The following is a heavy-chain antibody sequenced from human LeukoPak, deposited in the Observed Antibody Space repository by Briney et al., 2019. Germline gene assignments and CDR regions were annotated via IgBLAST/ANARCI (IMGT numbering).Heavy chain of an antibody. CDR3: ARGRTGYSSGWHPFFFWFDP. V-gene: IGHV4-34*01. Sequence: SETLSLTCAVYGGSFSDYYWTWIRQPPGKGLEWIAEINHGGSTNNNPSLKSRITMSVDTSQNQFSLKLSSVTAADTAVYYCARGRTGYSSGWHPFFFWFDPWGQGTLVTVSS. CDR1: GGSFSDYY. D-gene: IGHD6-19*01. CDR2: INHGGST. J-gene: IGHJ5*02.